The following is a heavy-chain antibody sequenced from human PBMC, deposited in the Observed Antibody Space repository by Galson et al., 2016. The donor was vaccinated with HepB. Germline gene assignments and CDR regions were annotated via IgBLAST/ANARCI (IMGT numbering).Heavy chain of an antibody. CDR2: INPIFGTA. D-gene: IGHD2-15*01. CDR3: AIRVSNIVGGIADYGMDV. Sequence: SVKVSCKASGGTFSSYVISWVRQAPGQGLEWMGGINPIFGTANYAQRFQGRVTITADESTSTAYMELSSLRSEDTAVYYCAIRVSNIVGGIADYGMDVWGQGTTVTVSS. V-gene: IGHV1-69*13. CDR1: GGTFSSYV. J-gene: IGHJ6*02.